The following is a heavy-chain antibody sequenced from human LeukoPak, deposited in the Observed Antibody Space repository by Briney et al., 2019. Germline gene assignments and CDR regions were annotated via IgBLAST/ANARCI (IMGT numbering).Heavy chain of an antibody. CDR3: AGVPHDYGDYEAFDI. CDR1: GGSISSYY. CDR2: ICTSEST. V-gene: IGHV4-4*07. Sequence: SETLSLTCTVSGGSISSYYWSWIRQPAGKGLEWIGCICTSESTNYNPSLKSRVTMSIDTSKNQFSLKLSSVTAADTAVYYCAGVPHDYGDYEAFDIWGRGTMVTVSS. D-gene: IGHD4-17*01. J-gene: IGHJ3*02.